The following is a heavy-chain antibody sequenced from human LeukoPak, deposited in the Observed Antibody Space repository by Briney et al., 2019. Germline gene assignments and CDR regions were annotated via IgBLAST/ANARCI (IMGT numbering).Heavy chain of an antibody. CDR1: GFTFDDYA. J-gene: IGHJ4*02. V-gene: IGHV3-43*02. CDR3: AKGPYYDFWSGYLLF. D-gene: IGHD3-3*01. CDR2: ISGDGGST. Sequence: GGPLRLSCAASGFTFDDYAMHWVRQAPGKGLEWVSLISGDGGSTYYADSVKGRFTISRDNSKNSLYLQMNSLRTEDTALYYCAKGPYYDFWSGYLLFWGQGTLVTVSS.